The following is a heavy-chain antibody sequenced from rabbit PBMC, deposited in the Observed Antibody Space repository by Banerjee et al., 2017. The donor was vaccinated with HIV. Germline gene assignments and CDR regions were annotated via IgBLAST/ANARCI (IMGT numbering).Heavy chain of an antibody. CDR3: ARDLAGVIGWNFDL. V-gene: IGHV1S45*01. CDR1: GLDFSSSYW. Sequence: QEQLEESGGDLVKPGASLTLTCKASGLDFSSSYWICWVRQAPGKGLEWIACIYTIYSDTTYYATWAKGRFTISKTSSATVALQMTSLTAGDTATYFCARDLAGVIGWNFDLWGQGTLVTVS. CDR2: IYTIYSDTT. D-gene: IGHD4-1*01. J-gene: IGHJ4*01.